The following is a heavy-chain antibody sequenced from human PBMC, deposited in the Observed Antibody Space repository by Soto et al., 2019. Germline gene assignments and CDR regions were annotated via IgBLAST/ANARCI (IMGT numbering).Heavy chain of an antibody. CDR1: GGSFSGYY. D-gene: IGHD3-3*01. CDR2: INHSGST. Sequence: PSETLSLTCAVYGGSFSGYYWSWIRQPPGKGLEWIGEINHSGSTNYNPSLKSRVTISVDTSKNQFSLKLGSVTAADTAVYYCARRRDFGVVIISNHYYYGMDVWGQGTTVTVSS. CDR3: ARRRDFGVVIISNHYYYGMDV. J-gene: IGHJ6*02. V-gene: IGHV4-34*01.